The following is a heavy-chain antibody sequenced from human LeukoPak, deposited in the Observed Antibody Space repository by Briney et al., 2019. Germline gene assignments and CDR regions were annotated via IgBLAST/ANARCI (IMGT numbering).Heavy chain of an antibody. CDR3: AFNNNFKY. D-gene: IGHD4-11*01. V-gene: IGHV3-48*03. Sequence: GGSLRLSCAVSGFTFSSYEMNWVRQAPGKGLEWVSYISDSGSAKYYSDSVKGRFTISRDNAKKSLYLQMNNMRAEDTAVYYCAFNNNFKYWGQGTQVTVSS. CDR2: ISDSGSAK. J-gene: IGHJ4*02. CDR1: GFTFSSYE.